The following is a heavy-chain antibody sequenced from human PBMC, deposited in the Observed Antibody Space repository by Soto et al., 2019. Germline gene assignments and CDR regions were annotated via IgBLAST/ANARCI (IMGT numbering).Heavy chain of an antibody. D-gene: IGHD4-4*01. J-gene: IGHJ4*02. CDR1: GYSISSGYY. Sequence: SETLSLTCAVSGYSISSGYYWGWIRQPPGKGLEWIGSIYHSGSTYYNPSLKSRVTISVDTSKNQFSLKLSSVTAADTAVYYCARVVGHDYTDYWGQGTLLTVSS. CDR2: IYHSGST. CDR3: ARVVGHDYTDY. V-gene: IGHV4-38-2*01.